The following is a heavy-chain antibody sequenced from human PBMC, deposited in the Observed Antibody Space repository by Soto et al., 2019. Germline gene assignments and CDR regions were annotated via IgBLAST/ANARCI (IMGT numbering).Heavy chain of an antibody. CDR3: TRLENWSYDNRFDP. Sequence: PGGSLRLSCSASGFTFGDYVMSWVRQAPGKGLEWVGLIRSKAFGETADYAASVKGRFTISRDDSKSIAYLQMDRLKTEDTALYYCTRLENWSYDNRFDPWGQGTLVTVSS. V-gene: IGHV3-49*04. CDR2: IRSKAFGETA. D-gene: IGHD1-7*01. CDR1: GFTFGDYV. J-gene: IGHJ5*02.